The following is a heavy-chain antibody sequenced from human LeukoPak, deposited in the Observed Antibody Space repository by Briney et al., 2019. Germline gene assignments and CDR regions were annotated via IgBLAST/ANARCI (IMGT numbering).Heavy chain of an antibody. CDR3: ARWFGGGGDFGRVDV. J-gene: IGHJ6*04. Sequence: GASVKVSCKASGGTFSSYAISWVRQAPGQGLEWMGGIIPIFGTANYAQKFQGRVTITTDESTSTAYMELSSLRSEDTAVYYCARWFGGGGDFGRVDVWGKGTTVTVSS. V-gene: IGHV1-69*05. CDR1: GGTFSSYA. D-gene: IGHD2-21*01. CDR2: IIPIFGTA.